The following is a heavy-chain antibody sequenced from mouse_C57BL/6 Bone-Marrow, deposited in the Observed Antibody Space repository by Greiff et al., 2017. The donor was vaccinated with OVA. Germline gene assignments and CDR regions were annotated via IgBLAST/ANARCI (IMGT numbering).Heavy chain of an antibody. D-gene: IGHD2-5*01. CDR3: TGYSNYVDYAMDY. J-gene: IGHJ4*01. V-gene: IGHV6-3*01. Sequence: EVQVVESGGGLVQPGGSMKLSCVASGFTFSNYWMNWVRQSPEKGLEWVAQIRLKSDNYATHYAESVKGRFTISRADSKSSVYLQMNNVRAEDTGMYYCTGYSNYVDYAMDYWGQGTSVTVSS. CDR1: GFTFSNYW. CDR2: IRLKSDNYAT.